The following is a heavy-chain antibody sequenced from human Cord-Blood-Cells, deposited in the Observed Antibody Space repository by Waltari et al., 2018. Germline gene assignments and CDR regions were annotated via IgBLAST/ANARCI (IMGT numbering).Heavy chain of an antibody. CDR2: IYYSGST. CDR3: AHALEAADDAFDI. CDR1: GGSISRGGYY. V-gene: IGHV4-31*03. Sequence: QVQLQESGPGLVKPSQTLSLTCTVSGGSISRGGYYWSWTRQHPGKGLEWIGYIYYSGSTYYNPSLKSRVTISVDTSKNQFSLKLSSVTAADTAVYYCAHALEAADDAFDIWGQGTMVTVSS. D-gene: IGHD6-13*01. J-gene: IGHJ3*02.